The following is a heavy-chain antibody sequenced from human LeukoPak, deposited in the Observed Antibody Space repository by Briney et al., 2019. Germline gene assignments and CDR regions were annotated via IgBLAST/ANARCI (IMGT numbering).Heavy chain of an antibody. D-gene: IGHD3-10*01. Sequence: ASVKVSCKVSGYTLTELSMHWVRQAPGKGLEWMGGFDPEAGETIYAQKFQGRVTMTEDTSTDTAYMELSSLRSEDTAVYYCATVETVRGVSAWFDPWGQGTLVTVSS. CDR1: GYTLTELS. CDR2: FDPEAGET. CDR3: ATVETVRGVSAWFDP. J-gene: IGHJ5*02. V-gene: IGHV1-24*01.